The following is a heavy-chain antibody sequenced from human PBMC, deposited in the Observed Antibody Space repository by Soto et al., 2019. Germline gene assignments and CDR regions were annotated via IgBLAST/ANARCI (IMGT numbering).Heavy chain of an antibody. CDR1: GADINTYS. V-gene: IGHV4-4*07. Sequence: SETLSLTCSVSGADINTYSWTWIRQPAGKGLEWIGRIYTSASINYDPSLKGRVTLSVDTSTNQVSLRLASVTAADTAIYYCARDREAGYNFYYGMDVWGQGTTVTVSS. J-gene: IGHJ6*02. D-gene: IGHD6-19*01. CDR2: IYTSASI. CDR3: ARDREAGYNFYYGMDV.